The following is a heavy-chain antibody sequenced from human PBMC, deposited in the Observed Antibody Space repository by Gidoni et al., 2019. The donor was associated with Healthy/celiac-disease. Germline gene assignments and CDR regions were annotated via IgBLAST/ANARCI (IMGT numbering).Heavy chain of an antibody. D-gene: IGHD5-18*01. Sequence: VKKPGSSVKVSCKASGGTFSSYAISWVRQAPGQGLEWMGGIIPIFGTANYAQKFQGRVTITADESTSTAYMELSSLRSEDTAVYYCARAPNVELWSLRVYYYGMDVWGQGTTVTVSS. CDR2: IIPIFGTA. J-gene: IGHJ6*02. CDR1: GGTFSSYA. V-gene: IGHV1-69*01. CDR3: ARAPNVELWSLRVYYYGMDV.